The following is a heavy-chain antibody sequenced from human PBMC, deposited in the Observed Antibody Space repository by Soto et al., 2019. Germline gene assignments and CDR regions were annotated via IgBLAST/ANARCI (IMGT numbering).Heavy chain of an antibody. D-gene: IGHD6-13*01. CDR3: ARDRQQLGYGMDV. CDR2: ICNDGSTK. CDR1: GFTFSSYS. J-gene: IGHJ6*02. Sequence: PGGSLRLSCAASGFTFSSYSMNWVRQAPGKGLEWVAVICNDGSTKYYADSVKGRFTISRDNSKNTLYLQMNSLRAEDTAVYYCARDRQQLGYGMDVWGQGTTVTVSS. V-gene: IGHV3-30*03.